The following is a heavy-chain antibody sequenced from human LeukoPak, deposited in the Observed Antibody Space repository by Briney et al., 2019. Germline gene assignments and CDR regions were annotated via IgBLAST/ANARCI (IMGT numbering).Heavy chain of an antibody. D-gene: IGHD2-15*01. Sequence: GGSLRLSCAASGFTFSSYEMNWVRQAPGKGLEWVSYISSSGSTIYYADSVKGRFTISRDNAKNTLYLQMNSLRAEDTAVYYCAKDRERYCSGGSCLHDAFDIWGQGTMVTVSS. V-gene: IGHV3-48*03. J-gene: IGHJ3*02. CDR1: GFTFSSYE. CDR3: AKDRERYCSGGSCLHDAFDI. CDR2: ISSSGSTI.